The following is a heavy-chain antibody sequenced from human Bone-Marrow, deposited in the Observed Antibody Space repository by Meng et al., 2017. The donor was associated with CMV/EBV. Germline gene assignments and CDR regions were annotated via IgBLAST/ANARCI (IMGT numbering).Heavy chain of an antibody. Sequence: CTVSGGSISSGDFYWSYIRQPPGKGLEWIGYIYYSGSSYYNPSLKSRVTISVDTSKNQFSLKLSSVTAADTAVYYCARETRWNYVDYWGQGTLVTVSS. D-gene: IGHD3-3*01. J-gene: IGHJ4*02. CDR2: IYYSGSS. CDR1: GGSISSGDFY. CDR3: ARETRWNYVDY. V-gene: IGHV4-31*02.